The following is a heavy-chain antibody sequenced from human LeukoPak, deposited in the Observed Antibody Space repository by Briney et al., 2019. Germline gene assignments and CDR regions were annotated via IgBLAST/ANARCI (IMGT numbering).Heavy chain of an antibody. CDR2: INPNSGGT. CDR3: ARGLRTLDAFDI. D-gene: IGHD5-12*01. V-gene: IGHV1-2*02. CDR1: GYTFTYFY. J-gene: IGHJ3*02. Sequence: ASVKVSCKASGYTFTYFYIHWVRQAPGQGLEWMGWINPNSGGTNYAQKFQGRVTMTRDTSISTAYMELSRLRSDDTAVYYCARGLRTLDAFDIWGQGTMVTVSS.